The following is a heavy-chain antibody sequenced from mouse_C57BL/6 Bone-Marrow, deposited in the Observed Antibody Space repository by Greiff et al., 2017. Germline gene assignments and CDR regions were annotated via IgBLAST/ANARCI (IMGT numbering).Heavy chain of an antibody. CDR1: GYAFTNYL. Sequence: VQLVESGAELVRPGTSVKVSCKASGYAFTNYLIEWVKQRPGQGLEWIGVINPGSGGTTYNEKFKGKATLTADKSSSTAYMQLSSLTSEDSAVYFCARAHYYGGRAWFAYWGQGTLVTVSA. CDR3: ARAHYYGGRAWFAY. V-gene: IGHV1-54*01. CDR2: INPGSGGT. D-gene: IGHD1-1*01. J-gene: IGHJ3*01.